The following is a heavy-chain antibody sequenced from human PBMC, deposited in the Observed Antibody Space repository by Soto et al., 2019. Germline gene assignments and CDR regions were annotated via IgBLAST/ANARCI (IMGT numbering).Heavy chain of an antibody. Sequence: ASVKVSCKASGYTFTSYGISWVRQAPGQGLEWMGWISAYNGNTNYAQKLQGRVTMTTDTSTSTAYMELRSLRSDDTAVYYCAREPRITIFGMVITRYYYYGMDVWGQGTTVTVSS. CDR2: ISAYNGNT. D-gene: IGHD3-3*01. V-gene: IGHV1-18*04. J-gene: IGHJ6*02. CDR3: AREPRITIFGMVITRYYYYGMDV. CDR1: GYTFTSYG.